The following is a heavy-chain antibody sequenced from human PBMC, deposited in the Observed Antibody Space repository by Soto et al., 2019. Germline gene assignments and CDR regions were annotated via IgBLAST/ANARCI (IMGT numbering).Heavy chain of an antibody. V-gene: IGHV3-48*02. Sequence: EVQLVESGGGLVQPGGSLRLSCAASGFTFSSYSMNWVRQAPGKGLEWVSYISSSSTIYYADSVKGRFTISRDNAKNSLYLQMNSLRDEDTAVYYCARDRSSWYWFDPWGQGTLVTVSS. CDR2: ISSSSTI. CDR3: ARDRSSWYWFDP. D-gene: IGHD6-13*01. CDR1: GFTFSSYS. J-gene: IGHJ5*02.